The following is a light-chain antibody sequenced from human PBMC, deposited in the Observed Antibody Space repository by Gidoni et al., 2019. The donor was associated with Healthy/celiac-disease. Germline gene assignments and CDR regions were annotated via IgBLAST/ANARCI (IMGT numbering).Light chain of an antibody. CDR3: QQYNNWPPFT. CDR2: GAS. V-gene: IGKV3-15*01. J-gene: IGKJ3*01. CDR1: QSVSSN. Sequence: EIVTTQSPATLSVSPGERATFSCRASQSVSSNLAWYQQKPGQAPRLLIYGASTRATGIPARFSGSGSGTEFTLTISSLQSEDFAVYYCQQYNNWPPFTFGPGTKVDIK.